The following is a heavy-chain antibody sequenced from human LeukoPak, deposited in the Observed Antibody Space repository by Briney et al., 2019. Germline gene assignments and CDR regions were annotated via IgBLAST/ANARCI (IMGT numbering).Heavy chain of an antibody. Sequence: GESLKISCKGSGYSFTSCWIGWVRQMPGKGLEWTGIIYPGDSDTKYSPSFQGQVTISADKSISTAYLQWSSLKASDTAMYYCARRSSSWDRYDNWGQGTLVTVSS. D-gene: IGHD6-13*01. CDR2: IYPGDSDT. J-gene: IGHJ4*02. CDR3: ARRSSSWDRYDN. CDR1: GYSFTSCW. V-gene: IGHV5-51*01.